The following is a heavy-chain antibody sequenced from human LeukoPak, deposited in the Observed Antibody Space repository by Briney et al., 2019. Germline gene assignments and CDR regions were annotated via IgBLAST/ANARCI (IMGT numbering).Heavy chain of an antibody. D-gene: IGHD5-18*01. Sequence: SETLSLTCTVSGGSISSYYWSWIRQPAGKGLEWIGRIYTSGSTNYNPSLKSRVTMSVDTSKNQFSLKLSSVTAADTAVYYCARASVDTAYYYYYYMDVWGKGTTVTVSS. CDR2: IYTSGST. CDR3: ARASVDTAYYYYYYMDV. CDR1: GGSISSYY. V-gene: IGHV4-4*07. J-gene: IGHJ6*03.